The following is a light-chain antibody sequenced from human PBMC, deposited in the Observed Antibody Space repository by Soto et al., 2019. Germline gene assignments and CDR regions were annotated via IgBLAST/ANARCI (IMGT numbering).Light chain of an antibody. V-gene: IGKV1-39*01. CDR2: AAS. CDR3: DQSYSKPFA. Sequence: DIQMTQSPSSLSASVGDRVTITCRASQSISSYLNWYQQNPGKAPKLLLYAASSLQSGVPSRFSGSGSGTDFTLTISSLPPEGFATDYWDQSYSKPFAFGPGTKVDIK. J-gene: IGKJ3*01. CDR1: QSISSY.